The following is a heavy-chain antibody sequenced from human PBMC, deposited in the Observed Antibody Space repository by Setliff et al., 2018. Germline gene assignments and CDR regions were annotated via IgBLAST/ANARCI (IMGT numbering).Heavy chain of an antibody. V-gene: IGHV4-61*09. CDR2: FYTSGNT. Sequence: SETLSLTCTVSGDSISSGYYYWTWIRQSAGKGLEWIGHFYTSGNTNYNPSLKSRVTISVDTSKKQFSLKLRSVTAADTAVYYCARETIAARGDFDYWGQGTLVTVSS. J-gene: IGHJ4*02. CDR1: GDSISSGYYY. CDR3: ARETIAARGDFDY. D-gene: IGHD6-6*01.